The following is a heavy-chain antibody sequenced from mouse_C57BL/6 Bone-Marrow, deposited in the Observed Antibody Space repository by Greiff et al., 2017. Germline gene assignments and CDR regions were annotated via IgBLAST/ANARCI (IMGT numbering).Heavy chain of an antibody. V-gene: IGHV1-9*01. Sequence: VQLQQSGAELMKPGASVKLSCKATGYTFTGYWIEWVKQRPGHGLEWIGEILPGSGSTKSNEKFKGKSTFTADTSSNTAYMQLSSLTTEDSAIYYCARLLDYWGQGTSVTVSS. CDR2: ILPGSGST. CDR3: ARLLDY. J-gene: IGHJ4*01. CDR1: GYTFTGYW.